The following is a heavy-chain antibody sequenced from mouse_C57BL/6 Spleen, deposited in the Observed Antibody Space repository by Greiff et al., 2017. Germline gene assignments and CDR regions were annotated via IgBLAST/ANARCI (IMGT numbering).Heavy chain of an antibody. CDR1: GFNIKDYY. J-gene: IGHJ3*01. CDR3: ARPAQATYWFAY. D-gene: IGHD3-2*02. Sequence: VQLQQSGAELVKPGASVKLSCTASGFNIKDYYMHWVKQRPEQGLEWIGRIDPEDGETKYDPKSQGKATITADTSSNTAYLQLSSLTSEDTAVYYCARPAQATYWFAYWGQGTLVTVSA. V-gene: IGHV14-2*01. CDR2: IDPEDGET.